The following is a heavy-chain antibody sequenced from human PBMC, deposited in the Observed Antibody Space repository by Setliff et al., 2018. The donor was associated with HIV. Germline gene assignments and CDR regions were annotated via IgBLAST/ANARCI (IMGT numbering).Heavy chain of an antibody. CDR1: GGSISSGNYY. D-gene: IGHD2-2*01. V-gene: IGHV4-61*02. Sequence: PSETLSLTCTVSGGSISSGNYYWSWIRQPAGKGLEWIGRIYSSGSTNYNPSLKSRVTISINTSKNQFSLKLSSVTATDTAVYYCARDRDIVVVPASPQGYYYYMDVWGKGTTVTRLL. CDR3: ARDRDIVVVPASPQGYYYYMDV. CDR2: IYSSGST. J-gene: IGHJ6*03.